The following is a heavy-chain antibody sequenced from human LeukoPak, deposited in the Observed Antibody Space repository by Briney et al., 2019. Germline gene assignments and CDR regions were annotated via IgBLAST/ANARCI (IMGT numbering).Heavy chain of an antibody. CDR2: ISGSGGGT. CDR3: ARWSGDYKFDY. J-gene: IGHJ4*02. CDR1: GFTFSNYA. Sequence: GGSLRLSCAASGFTFSNYAMTWVRQVSGKGLEWVSGISGSGGGTYYAASVKGRFTISRDNSKDTLFLQMNSLRADDTALYYCARWSGDYKFDYWGQGTLVTVSS. D-gene: IGHD3-3*01. V-gene: IGHV3-23*01.